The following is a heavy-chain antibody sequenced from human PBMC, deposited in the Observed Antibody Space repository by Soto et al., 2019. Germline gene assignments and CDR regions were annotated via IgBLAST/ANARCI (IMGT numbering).Heavy chain of an antibody. J-gene: IGHJ3*02. Sequence: SETLSLTCTVSGGSISSYYWSWIRQPPGKGLEWIGYIYYSGSTNYNPSLKGRVTISVDTSKNQFSLKLSSVTAADTAVYYCARRWGSAFDIWGQGTMVTVSS. D-gene: IGHD3-16*01. CDR2: IYYSGST. CDR3: ARRWGSAFDI. CDR1: GGSISSYY. V-gene: IGHV4-59*08.